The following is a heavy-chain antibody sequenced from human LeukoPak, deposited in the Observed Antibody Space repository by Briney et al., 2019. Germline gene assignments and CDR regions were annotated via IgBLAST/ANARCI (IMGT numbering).Heavy chain of an antibody. CDR1: GFSFSGAW. V-gene: IGHV3-74*01. CDR2: IKSDGSK. D-gene: IGHD3-10*02. Sequence: GGSLRLSCAASGFSFSGAWMHWVRQAPGKGLVWVSIIKSDGSKIYADSVKGRFTISRDNAKNSLYLQMNSLRAEDTAVYYCAELGITMIGGVWGKGTTVTISS. J-gene: IGHJ6*04. CDR3: AELGITMIGGV.